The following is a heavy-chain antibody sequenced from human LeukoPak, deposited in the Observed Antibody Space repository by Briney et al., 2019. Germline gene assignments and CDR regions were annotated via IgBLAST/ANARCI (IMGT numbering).Heavy chain of an antibody. Sequence: PGGSLRLSCAASGFTFSSYAMSWVRQAPGKGLEWVSVIYSAGSSLYAESVRGRFTISRDYSTNTLSLQMNSLRAEDTAVYYCARDRSYHDSSGYSWKLESWGQGILVTVSS. CDR3: ARDRSYHDSSGYSWKLES. CDR1: GFTFSSYA. J-gene: IGHJ4*02. V-gene: IGHV3-23*03. D-gene: IGHD3-22*01. CDR2: IYSAGSS.